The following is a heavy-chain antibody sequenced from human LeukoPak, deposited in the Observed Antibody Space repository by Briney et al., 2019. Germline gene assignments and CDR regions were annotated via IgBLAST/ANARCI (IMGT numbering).Heavy chain of an antibody. Sequence: PSETLSLTCAVSGYSISSGYYWGWIRQPPGKGLEWIGSIYHSGSTYYNPSLKSRVTISVDTSKNQFSLKLSSVTAADTAVYYCARVGITMVRGVITWFDPWGQGTLVTVSS. CDR1: GYSISSGYY. V-gene: IGHV4-38-2*01. D-gene: IGHD3-10*01. CDR2: IYHSGST. CDR3: ARVGITMVRGVITWFDP. J-gene: IGHJ5*02.